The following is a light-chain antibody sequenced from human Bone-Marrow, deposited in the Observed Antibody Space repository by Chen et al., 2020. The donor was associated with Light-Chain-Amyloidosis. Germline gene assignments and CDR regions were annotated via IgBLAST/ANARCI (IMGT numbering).Light chain of an antibody. CDR1: DLPTEY. V-gene: IGLV3-25*03. CDR2: RDT. CDR3: QSADSSGTYEVI. Sequence: SYELTQPPSVSVSPGQTARITCPGDDLPTEYAYWYQQKPGQAPVLVIHRDTERPSGISERFSGSSSGTTATLTISGVQAEDEADYHCQSADSSGTYEVIFGRGTKLTVL. J-gene: IGLJ2*01.